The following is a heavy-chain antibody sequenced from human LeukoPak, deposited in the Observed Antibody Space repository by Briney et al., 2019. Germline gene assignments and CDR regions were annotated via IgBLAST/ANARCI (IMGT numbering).Heavy chain of an antibody. CDR2: IIPIFGTA. CDR3: ARDGVKYCSSTSCATECFQH. Sequence: SVKVSCKASGGTFSSYAISWVRQAPGQGLEWMGGIIPIFGTANYAQKFQGRVTITTDESTSTAYMELSSLRSEDTAVYYCARDGVKYCSSTSCATECFQHWGQGTLVTVSS. J-gene: IGHJ1*01. D-gene: IGHD2-2*01. CDR1: GGTFSSYA. V-gene: IGHV1-69*05.